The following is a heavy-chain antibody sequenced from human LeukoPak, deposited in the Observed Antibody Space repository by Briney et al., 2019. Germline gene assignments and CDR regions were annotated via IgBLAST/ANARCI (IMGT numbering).Heavy chain of an antibody. J-gene: IGHJ5*02. D-gene: IGHD3-3*01. CDR1: GFTFSSYW. CDR2: IKQDGSEK. Sequence: GGSLRLSCAASGFTFSSYWMSWVRQAPGKGLEWVANIKQDGSEKYYVDSVKGRFTISRDNAKNSLYLQMNSLRAEDTAVYYCARVKGEGTIFVWFDPWGQGTLVTVSS. CDR3: ARVKGEGTIFVWFDP. V-gene: IGHV3-7*01.